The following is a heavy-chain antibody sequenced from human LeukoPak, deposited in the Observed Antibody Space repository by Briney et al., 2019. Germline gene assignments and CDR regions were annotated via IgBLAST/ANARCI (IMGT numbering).Heavy chain of an antibody. CDR3: AGGIEWGSGRSFYN. CDR2: INPGDSGT. D-gene: IGHD6-19*01. V-gene: IGHV5-51*01. CDR1: GYSFTSNW. Sequence: GESLKISSKGSGYSFTSNWIGWVRQLPGKGLEGRGIINPGDSGTRYNPSFQGQVTISADKSMSNANLLWSSRKAADTAMYYCAGGIEWGSGRSFYNWGQGKLVTVSS. J-gene: IGHJ4*02.